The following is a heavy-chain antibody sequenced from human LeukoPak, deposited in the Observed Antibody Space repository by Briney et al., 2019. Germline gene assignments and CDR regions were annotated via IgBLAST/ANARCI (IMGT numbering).Heavy chain of an antibody. D-gene: IGHD3-9*01. CDR3: ARNFVAIGGYYFDY. CDR2: IYYSGST. J-gene: IGHJ4*02. V-gene: IGHV4-30-4*08. Sequence: ASETLSLTCAVYGGSFSGYYWSWIRQPPGKGLEWIGYIYYSGSTYYNPSLKSRVTISVDTSKNQFSLKLSSVTAADTAVYYCARNFVAIGGYYFDYWGQGTLVTVSS. CDR1: GGSFSGYY.